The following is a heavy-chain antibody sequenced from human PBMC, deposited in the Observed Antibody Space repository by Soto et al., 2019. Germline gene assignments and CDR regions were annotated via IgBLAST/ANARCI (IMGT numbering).Heavy chain of an antibody. D-gene: IGHD3-3*01. CDR1: GYTFTSYG. J-gene: IGHJ5*02. CDR2: ISAYNGNT. Sequence: EASVKVSCKASGYTFTSYGISWVRQAPGQGLEWMGWISAYNGNTNYAQKLQGRVTMTTDTSTSTAYMELRSLRSDDTAVYYCARDLGVFGENWFDPWGQGTLVTVSS. V-gene: IGHV1-18*01. CDR3: ARDLGVFGENWFDP.